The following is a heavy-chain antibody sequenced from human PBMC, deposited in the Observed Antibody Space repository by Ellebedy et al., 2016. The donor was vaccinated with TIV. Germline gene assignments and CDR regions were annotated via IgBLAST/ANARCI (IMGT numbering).Heavy chain of an antibody. CDR2: ISSNGVTT. CDR1: GFTFSSYA. V-gene: IGHV3-64D*09. CDR3: VKAWHSSSWYSNWFDP. Sequence: GGSLRLSCSVSGFTFSSYAMHWVRQAQGKGLQYVSAISSNGVTTDYADSVEGRFTISRDNSKNTLYLQMRSLRPEDTAVYYCVKAWHSSSWYSNWFDPWGQGTLVIVSS. D-gene: IGHD6-13*01. J-gene: IGHJ5*02.